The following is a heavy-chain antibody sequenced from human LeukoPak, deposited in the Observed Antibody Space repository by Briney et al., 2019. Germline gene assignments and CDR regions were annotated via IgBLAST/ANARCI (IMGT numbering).Heavy chain of an antibody. Sequence: GGSLRLSCAASGFTFSSYSMNWVRQAPGKGLEWVSSISGSSSYIYYADSVKGRFTISRDNAKNSLYLQMNSLRAEDTAVYYCAREYYYDSSGYENEFDYWGQGTLVTVSS. V-gene: IGHV3-21*01. CDR3: AREYYYDSSGYENEFDY. J-gene: IGHJ4*02. CDR2: ISGSSSYI. D-gene: IGHD3-22*01. CDR1: GFTFSSYS.